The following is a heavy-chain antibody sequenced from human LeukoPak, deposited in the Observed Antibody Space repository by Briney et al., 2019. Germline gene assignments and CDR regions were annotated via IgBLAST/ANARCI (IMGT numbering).Heavy chain of an antibody. J-gene: IGHJ6*03. CDR2: ISAYNGNT. Sequence: ASVKVSCKASGYTFTSYGISWVRQAPGQGLEWMGWISAYNGNTNYAQKLQGRVTMTTDTSTSTAYMELRSLRSDDTAVYYCARDPIIVGATTRYYYYMDVWGKGTTVTVSS. CDR3: ARDPIIVGATTRYYYYMDV. CDR1: GYTFTSYG. V-gene: IGHV1-18*01. D-gene: IGHD1-26*01.